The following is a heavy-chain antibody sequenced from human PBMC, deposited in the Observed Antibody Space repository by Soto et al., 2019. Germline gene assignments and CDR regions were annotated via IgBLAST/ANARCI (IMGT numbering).Heavy chain of an antibody. D-gene: IGHD3-22*01. V-gene: IGHV1-3*01. J-gene: IGHJ5*02. CDR3: ARVRYYDSSGHNWFAP. Sequence: ASVKVSCKASGYTFTGYAMHWVRQAPGQRLEWMGWINAGNGNTKYSQKFQGRVTITRDTSASTAYMELSSLRSEDTAVYYCARVRYYDSSGHNWFAPWGQGTLVTVSS. CDR2: INAGNGNT. CDR1: GYTFTGYA.